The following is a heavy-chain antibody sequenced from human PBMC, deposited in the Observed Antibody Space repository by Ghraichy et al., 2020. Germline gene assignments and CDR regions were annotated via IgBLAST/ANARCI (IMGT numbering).Heavy chain of an antibody. CDR1: GGSFSGYY. D-gene: IGHD6-19*01. Sequence: SLTCAVYGGSFSGYYWSWIRQPPGKGLEWIGEINHSGSTNYNPSLKSRVTISVDTSKNQFSLKLSSVTAADMAVYYCARRYSSGPNFDYWGQGTLVTVSS. V-gene: IGHV4-34*01. J-gene: IGHJ4*02. CDR2: INHSGST. CDR3: ARRYSSGPNFDY.